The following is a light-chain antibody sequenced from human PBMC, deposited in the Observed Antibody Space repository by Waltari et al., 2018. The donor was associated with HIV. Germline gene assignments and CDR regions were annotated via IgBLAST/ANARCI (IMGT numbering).Light chain of an antibody. Sequence: QSVLTQPPSASGTPGQRVTISCSGTRSNIGSNTVNWYQLLPGTSPKLLIYNYNERPSGVPGRLSGSRSGASASLAISGLQPEDEADDYCSSWDDRRNGQGVFGGGTKLTVL. CDR2: NYN. CDR1: RSNIGSNT. CDR3: SSWDDRRNGQGV. V-gene: IGLV1-44*01. J-gene: IGLJ3*02.